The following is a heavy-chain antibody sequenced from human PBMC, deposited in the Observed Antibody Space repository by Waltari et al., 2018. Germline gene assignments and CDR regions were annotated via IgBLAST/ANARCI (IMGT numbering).Heavy chain of an antibody. Sequence: LVQPGGSLRLSCAASGFTFSSYWMSWVRQAPGKGLEWVANIKEDGSEKSYVDSVKGRFTISRDNAKNSLSLQMNSLRAEDTAVYYCARISSTATRDSWGRGTLVTVSS. D-gene: IGHD6-6*01. CDR2: IKEDGSEK. CDR3: ARISSTATRDS. V-gene: IGHV3-7*01. J-gene: IGHJ4*02. CDR1: GFTFSSYW.